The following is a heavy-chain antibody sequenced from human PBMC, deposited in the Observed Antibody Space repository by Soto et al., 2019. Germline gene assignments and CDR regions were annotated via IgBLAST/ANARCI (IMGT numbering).Heavy chain of an antibody. CDR2: IYYSGST. CDR3: ASASIAVAVTFDP. J-gene: IGHJ5*02. V-gene: IGHV4-31*03. Sequence: SETLSLTCTVSGGSTSSGGYYWSWIRQHPGKGLEWIGYIYYSGSTYYNPSLKSRVTISVDTSKNQFSLKLSSVTAADTAVYYCASASIAVAVTFDPWGQGTLVTVSS. CDR1: GGSTSSGGYY. D-gene: IGHD6-19*01.